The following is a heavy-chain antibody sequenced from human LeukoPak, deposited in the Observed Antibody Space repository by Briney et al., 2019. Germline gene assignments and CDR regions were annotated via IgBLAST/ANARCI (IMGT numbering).Heavy chain of an antibody. CDR1: GYSFTSYW. CDR3: ARQRRSSGWPNDY. J-gene: IGHJ4*02. Sequence: GESLKISCKGSGYSFTSYWIAWVRQMPGKGLEWMGIIYPNDSDTRYSPSFQGQVTITADKSISTAYLQWSSLKASDNAMYYCARQRRSSGWPNDYWGQGTLVTVSS. D-gene: IGHD6-19*01. V-gene: IGHV5-51*01. CDR2: IYPNDSDT.